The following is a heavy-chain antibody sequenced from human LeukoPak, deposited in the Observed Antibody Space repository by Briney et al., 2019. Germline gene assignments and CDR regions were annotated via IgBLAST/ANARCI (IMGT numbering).Heavy chain of an antibody. CDR2: INPSGGST. J-gene: IGHJ4*02. CDR1: GYTFTSYY. Sequence: ASVKVSCKASGYTFTSYYMHWVRQAPGQGLXXXGIINPSGGSTSYAQKFQGRVTMTRDTSTSTVYMELSSLRSEDTAVYYCARESGAGSGGFDYWGQGTLVTVSS. CDR3: ARESGAGSGGFDY. V-gene: IGHV1-46*01. D-gene: IGHD3-16*01.